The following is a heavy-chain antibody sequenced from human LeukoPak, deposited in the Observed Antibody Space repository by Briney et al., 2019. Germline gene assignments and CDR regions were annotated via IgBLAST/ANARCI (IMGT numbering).Heavy chain of an antibody. D-gene: IGHD1-26*01. J-gene: IGHJ4*02. CDR2: ISGSGAST. Sequence: GGSLRISCLTSGFTFSTNAMSWVRQAPGKGLEWLSGISGSGASTYYADSVTGRFTISRDNSRNTLYLQKNSLRGDDTAVYYCAKDVGKWESLHFFDYWGQGTLVTVSS. V-gene: IGHV3-23*01. CDR3: AKDVGKWESLHFFDY. CDR1: GFTFSTNA.